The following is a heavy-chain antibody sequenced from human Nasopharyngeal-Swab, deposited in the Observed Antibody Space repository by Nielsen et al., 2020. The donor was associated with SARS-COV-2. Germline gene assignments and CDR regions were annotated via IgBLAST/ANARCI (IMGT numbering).Heavy chain of an antibody. CDR2: IIPIFGTA. Sequence: SVKVSCKASGGIFISYAISWVRQAPGQGLEWMGGIIPIFGTANYAQKFQGRVTITADESTSTAYMELSSLRSEDTAVYYYARVAPLGPAMATAHFDYWGQGTLVTVSS. CDR3: ARVAPLGPAMATAHFDY. CDR1: GGIFISYA. V-gene: IGHV1-69*13. D-gene: IGHD5-18*01. J-gene: IGHJ4*02.